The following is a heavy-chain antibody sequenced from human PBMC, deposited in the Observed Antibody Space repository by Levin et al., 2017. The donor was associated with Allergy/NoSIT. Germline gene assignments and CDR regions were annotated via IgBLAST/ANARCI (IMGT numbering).Heavy chain of an antibody. CDR3: AKFGGSRSYDSWSVSYYYYYGMDD. Sequence: GESLKISCEVSGFILSSYAMSWVRQAPGKGLEWVSTIRGFDGTTYYADSVKGRFTISGDNSENTLYLQMNSLRAEDTAVYYCAKFGGSRSYDSWSVSYYYYYGMDDWGQGSTVTVSS. V-gene: IGHV3-23*01. CDR1: GFILSSYA. J-gene: IGHJ6*02. CDR2: IRGFDGTT. D-gene: IGHD3-3*01.